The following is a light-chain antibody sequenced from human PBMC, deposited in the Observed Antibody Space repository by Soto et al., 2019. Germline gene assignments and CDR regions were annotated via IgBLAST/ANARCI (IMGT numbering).Light chain of an antibody. J-gene: IGKJ4*01. V-gene: IGKV3D-15*01. CDR1: QSVSDN. CDR2: GAS. CDR3: QQYNDWPLT. Sequence: EIVLTQSPATLSVSPGERVTLSCRASQSVSDNLAWYQQKPGQAPRLLIYGASIRATDIPARFSGSGSGTEFSLIISSLQSEDFAVYYCQQYNDWPLTFGGGTKV.